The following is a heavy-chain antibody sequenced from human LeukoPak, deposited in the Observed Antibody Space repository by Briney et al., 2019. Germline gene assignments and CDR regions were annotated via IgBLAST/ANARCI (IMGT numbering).Heavy chain of an antibody. D-gene: IGHD5-12*01. CDR3: AKSYVDASDAFDI. CDR1: GFTFSSYA. J-gene: IGHJ3*02. Sequence: GGSLRLSCAASGFTFSSYAMSWVRQAPGKGLEWVSAISGRDDSTYYADSVKGRFTISRDNSKNTLYLQMNSLRPEDTAVYYCAKSYVDASDAFDIWGQGTMVTVSS. V-gene: IGHV3-23*01. CDR2: ISGRDDST.